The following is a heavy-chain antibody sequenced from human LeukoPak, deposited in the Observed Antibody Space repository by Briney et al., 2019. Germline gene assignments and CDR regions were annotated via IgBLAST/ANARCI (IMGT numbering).Heavy chain of an antibody. CDR1: GYTFTSYG. Sequence: ASVKVSCKASGYTFTSYGSSWVRQAPGQGLEWMGRISVYNDDVKYAQKFQGRVTMITDTSTSTAYMELRSLRSDDTAVYFCARHPHYGDYVGFLDYWGQGTLVTVSS. CDR2: ISVYNDDV. D-gene: IGHD4-17*01. V-gene: IGHV1-18*01. CDR3: ARHPHYGDYVGFLDY. J-gene: IGHJ4*02.